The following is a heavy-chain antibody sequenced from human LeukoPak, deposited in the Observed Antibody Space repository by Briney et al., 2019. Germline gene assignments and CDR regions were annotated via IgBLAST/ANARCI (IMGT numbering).Heavy chain of an antibody. J-gene: IGHJ4*02. D-gene: IGHD3-16*01. CDR3: ARNGRGTYDF. Sequence: ASVKVSCKASGYTFTTYLFHWVRHAPGQGLEWMGWINPNSGNTNYAQKFQGRVTMTRDTSISTTYMELSRLSSDDTAVYYCARNGRGTYDFWGQGTLVTVSS. CDR1: GYTFTTYL. V-gene: IGHV1-2*02. CDR2: INPNSGNT.